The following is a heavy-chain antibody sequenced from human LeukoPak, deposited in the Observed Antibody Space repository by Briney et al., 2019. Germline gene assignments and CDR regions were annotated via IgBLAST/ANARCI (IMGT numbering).Heavy chain of an antibody. CDR2: IWYDGSNK. D-gene: IGHD5-12*01. V-gene: IGHV3-33*01. J-gene: IGHJ4*02. CDR1: GFTFSSYG. CDR3: ARMNSGYDSNYFDY. Sequence: GRSLRLSCAASGFTFSSYGMHWVSQAPGKGLEWVAVIWYDGSNKYYADSVKGRFTISRDNSKNTLYLQMHSLRAEDTAVYYCARMNSGYDSNYFDYWGQGTLVTVSS.